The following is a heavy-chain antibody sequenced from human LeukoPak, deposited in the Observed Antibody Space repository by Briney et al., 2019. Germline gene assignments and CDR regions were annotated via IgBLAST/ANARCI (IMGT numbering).Heavy chain of an antibody. Sequence: SETLSLTCTVSGGSISSYYWSWIRQPPGKGLEWIGYIYYSGSTNYNPSLKSRDTISVDTSKNQFSLKLSSVTAADTAVYYCAREYYYDSSGYAFDIWGQGTMVTVSS. J-gene: IGHJ3*02. CDR3: AREYYYDSSGYAFDI. CDR1: GGSISSYY. D-gene: IGHD3-22*01. CDR2: IYYSGST. V-gene: IGHV4-59*01.